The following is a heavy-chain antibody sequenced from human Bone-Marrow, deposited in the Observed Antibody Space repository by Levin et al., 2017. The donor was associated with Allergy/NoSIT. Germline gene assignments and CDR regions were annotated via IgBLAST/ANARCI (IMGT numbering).Heavy chain of an antibody. V-gene: IGHV3-23*01. CDR1: GFSFSTYA. Sequence: GESLKISCAASGFSFSTYAMSWVRLAPGKGLEWVSAISGGGGTTYYASSVKGRFTISRDNSKNTLYLQMNNLRAEDTAVYYCAKAPAFGSSSRSTVFDYWGQGTLVTVSS. D-gene: IGHD6-13*01. J-gene: IGHJ4*02. CDR2: ISGGGGTT. CDR3: AKAPAFGSSSRSTVFDY.